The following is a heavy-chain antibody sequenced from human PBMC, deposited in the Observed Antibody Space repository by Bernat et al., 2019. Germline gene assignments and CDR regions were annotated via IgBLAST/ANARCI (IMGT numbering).Heavy chain of an antibody. CDR1: GFTFSSYA. J-gene: IGHJ4*02. CDR3: AGSNYGSFTGFDY. Sequence: EVQLLESGGGLVQPGGSLRLSCAASGFTFSSYAMSWVRQAPGKGLEWVSAISGSGGSTYYADSVKGRFTISRDNSKNTLYLQMNSLRAEDTAVYYCAGSNYGSFTGFDYWGQGTLVTVSS. V-gene: IGHV3-23*01. D-gene: IGHD3-10*01. CDR2: ISGSGGST.